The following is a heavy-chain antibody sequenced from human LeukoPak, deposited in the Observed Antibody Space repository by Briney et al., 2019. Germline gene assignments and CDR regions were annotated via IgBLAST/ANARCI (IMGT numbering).Heavy chain of an antibody. CDR1: GFTFSSYG. Sequence: TGGSLRLSCAASGFTFSSYGMHWVRQAPGKGLEWVANMRQDGNEKYYVDSVRGRFTISRDNAKNSLYLQMNSLRAEDTAVYYCASWAYGSGSYQSFWGQGTLVTVSS. J-gene: IGHJ4*02. D-gene: IGHD3-10*01. V-gene: IGHV3-7*01. CDR2: MRQDGNEK. CDR3: ASWAYGSGSYQSF.